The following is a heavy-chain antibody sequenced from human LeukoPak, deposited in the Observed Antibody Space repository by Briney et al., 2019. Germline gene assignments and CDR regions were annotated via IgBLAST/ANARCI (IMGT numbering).Heavy chain of an antibody. D-gene: IGHD3-22*01. CDR3: ARDSYYYDSSGYLGY. CDR2: ISSSSSTI. Sequence: PGGSLRLSCAASGFTFSSYSMNWVRQAPGKGLEWVSYISSSSSTIYYADSVKGRFTISRDNAKNSLYLQMNSLRAEDTAVYYCARDSYYYDSSGYLGYWGQGTLVTVSS. J-gene: IGHJ4*02. V-gene: IGHV3-48*01. CDR1: GFTFSSYS.